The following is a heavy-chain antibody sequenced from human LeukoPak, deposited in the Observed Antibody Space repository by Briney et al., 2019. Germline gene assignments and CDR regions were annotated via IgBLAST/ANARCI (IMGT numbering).Heavy chain of an antibody. Sequence: GGSLRLSCAASGFTFSSYWMHWVRQAPGKGLVWVSRINSDGGTTSFADPVKGRFTISRDSAKNTLYLQMNSLRAEDTAVYYCARGTGSGVFDIWGQGTMVTVSS. D-gene: IGHD1-14*01. CDR2: INSDGGTT. CDR1: GFTFSSYW. J-gene: IGHJ3*02. CDR3: ARGTGSGVFDI. V-gene: IGHV3-74*01.